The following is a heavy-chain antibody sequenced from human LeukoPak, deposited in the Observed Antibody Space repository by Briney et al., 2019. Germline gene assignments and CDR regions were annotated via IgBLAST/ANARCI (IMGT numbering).Heavy chain of an antibody. Sequence: GRSLRLSCAASGFTFSSYGMHWVRQAPGKGLEWVAVIWHDGSNKYYADSVKGRFTISRDNSKNTLYLQMNSLRAEDTAVYYCAKGPADYYYYYYMDVWGKGTTVTVSS. CDR3: AKGPADYYYYYYMDV. D-gene: IGHD2-2*01. CDR1: GFTFSSYG. V-gene: IGHV3-33*06. J-gene: IGHJ6*03. CDR2: IWHDGSNK.